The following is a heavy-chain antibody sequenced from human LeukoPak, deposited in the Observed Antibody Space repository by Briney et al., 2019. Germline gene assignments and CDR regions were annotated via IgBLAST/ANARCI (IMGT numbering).Heavy chain of an antibody. D-gene: IGHD2-2*02. CDR2: FDPEDGET. J-gene: IGHJ4*02. CDR1: GCALTELS. V-gene: IGHV1-24*01. CDR3: ATSRIVVVPAAIGPLIDY. Sequence: GASVKVSCKVSGCALTELSMHWVRQAPGKGLEWMGGFDPEDGETIYAQKFQGRVTMTEDTSTDTAYMELSSLRSEDTAVYYCATSRIVVVPAAIGPLIDYWGQGTLVTVSS.